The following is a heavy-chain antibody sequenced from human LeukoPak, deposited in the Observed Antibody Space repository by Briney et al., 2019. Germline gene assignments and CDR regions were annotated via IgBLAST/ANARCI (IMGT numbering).Heavy chain of an antibody. CDR3: AKTMGAIDHDY. CDR2: ISAGGGST. CDR1: GFTFSSYA. Sequence: GGSLRLSCAASGFTFSSYAMSWVRQAPGKGLEWVSGISAGGGSTYYADSVKGRFTISRDNSKNTLYLQMNSLRAEDTAVYYCAKTMGAIDHDYWGQGTLVTVSS. J-gene: IGHJ4*02. V-gene: IGHV3-23*01. D-gene: IGHD1-26*01.